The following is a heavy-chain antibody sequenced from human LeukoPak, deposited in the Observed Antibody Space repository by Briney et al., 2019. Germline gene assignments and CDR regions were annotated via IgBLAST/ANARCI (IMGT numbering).Heavy chain of an antibody. J-gene: IGHJ3*02. D-gene: IGHD3-22*01. CDR1: GGSISSGGYY. CDR2: IYYSGST. V-gene: IGHV4-31*03. Sequence: SETLSLTCTVSGGSISSGGYYWSWIRQHPGKGLEWIGYIYYSGSTYYNPSLKSRVTISVDTSKNQFSLKLSSVTAADTALYYCARVRSEYYDSSGYSDDAFDIWGQGTMVTVSS. CDR3: ARVRSEYYDSSGYSDDAFDI.